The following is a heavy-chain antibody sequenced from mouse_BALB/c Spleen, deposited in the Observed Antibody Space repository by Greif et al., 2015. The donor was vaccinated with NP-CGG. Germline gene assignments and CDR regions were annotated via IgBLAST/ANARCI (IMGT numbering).Heavy chain of an antibody. J-gene: IGHJ4*01. CDR2: IWWDDDK. V-gene: IGHV8-8*01. D-gene: IGHD2-14*01. CDR3: ARIARPFYYRYDRDAMDY. Sequence: QVTLKVCGPGILQPSQTLSLTCSFSGFSLSTSGMGVGWIRQPSGKGLEWLAHIWWDDDKRYNPALKSRLTISKDTSSNQVFLKIASVDTADTATYYCARIARPFYYRYDRDAMDYWGQGTSVTVSS. CDR1: GFSLSTSGMG.